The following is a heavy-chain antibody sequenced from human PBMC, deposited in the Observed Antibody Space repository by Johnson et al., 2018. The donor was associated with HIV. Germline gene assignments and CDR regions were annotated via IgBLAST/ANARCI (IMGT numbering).Heavy chain of an antibody. CDR3: AWVGSGSYLLGAFDI. J-gene: IGHJ3*02. CDR2: ISNTGGRT. CDR1: GFTFSSYA. D-gene: IGHD1-26*01. V-gene: IGHV3-23*04. Sequence: EVQLVESGGGLVQPGGSLRLSCAASGFTFSSYAMNWVRQAPGKGLEWVSAISNTGGRTYYADSVKGRFTISRDNSKYSLFLQMNSLRAEDTAVYYCAWVGSGSYLLGAFDIWCQGTMVTVSS.